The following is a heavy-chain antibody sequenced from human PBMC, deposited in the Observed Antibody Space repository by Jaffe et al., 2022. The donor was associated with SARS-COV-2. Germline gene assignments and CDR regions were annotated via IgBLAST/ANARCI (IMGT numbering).Heavy chain of an antibody. CDR1: GFTFSSHW. Sequence: EVQLVESGGGLVQPGGSLRLSCAASGFTFSSHWMSWVRQAPGKGLEWVANIKQDGSEKYYVDSVKGRFTISRDNTKNLLYLQMNSLRVEDTAVYYCARAERWGQGTLVTVSS. V-gene: IGHV3-7*01. J-gene: IGHJ4*02. CDR3: ARAER. CDR2: IKQDGSEK. D-gene: IGHD1-1*01.